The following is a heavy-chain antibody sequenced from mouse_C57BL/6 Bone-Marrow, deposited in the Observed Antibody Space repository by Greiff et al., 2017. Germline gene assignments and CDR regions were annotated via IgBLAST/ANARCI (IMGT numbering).Heavy chain of an antibody. CDR1: GYTFTSYW. J-gene: IGHJ3*01. V-gene: IGHV1-69*01. Sequence: QVQLQQPGAELVMPGASVKLSCKASGYTFTSYWMHWVKQRPGQGLEWIGEIDPSDSYTNYNQKFKGKSTLTVDKSSSTAYMQLSSLTSEDSAVYYGARAGWLLRAWFAYWGQGTLVTVSA. D-gene: IGHD2-3*01. CDR2: IDPSDSYT. CDR3: ARAGWLLRAWFAY.